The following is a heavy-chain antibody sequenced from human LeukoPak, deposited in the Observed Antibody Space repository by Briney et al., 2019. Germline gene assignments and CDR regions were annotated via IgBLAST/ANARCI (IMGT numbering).Heavy chain of an antibody. CDR1: GYSFTGNY. Sequence: ASVKVSCKASGYSFTGNYMHWVRQAPGQGFEWMGWINPNTGGTNYAQKFKGRVTMTRDTSISTAYMELSRLRSDDTAVYYCARDDEGFDYWGQGTLVTVSS. CDR3: ARDDEGFDY. J-gene: IGHJ4*02. V-gene: IGHV1-2*02. CDR2: INPNTGGT.